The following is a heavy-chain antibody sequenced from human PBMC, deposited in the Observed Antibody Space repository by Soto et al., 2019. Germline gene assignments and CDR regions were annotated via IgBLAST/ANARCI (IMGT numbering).Heavy chain of an antibody. CDR1: GFTFSSYS. Sequence: EVQLVESGGGLVKPGGSLRLSCAASGFTFSSYSMNWVRQAPGKGLEWVSSISSSSSYIYYADSVKGRFTISRDNAKNSLYLQMNSLRAEDTAVYYCARVPVIRFLEWLNCYYGMDVWGQGTTVTVSS. CDR2: ISSSSSYI. V-gene: IGHV3-21*01. J-gene: IGHJ6*02. D-gene: IGHD3-3*01. CDR3: ARVPVIRFLEWLNCYYGMDV.